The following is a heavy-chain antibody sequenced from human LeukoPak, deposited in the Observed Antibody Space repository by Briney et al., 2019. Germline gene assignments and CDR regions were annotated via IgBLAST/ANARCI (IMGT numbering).Heavy chain of an antibody. CDR2: ISSSGSTI. CDR3: ARGRLKHRNLLLSTWIQLWSTNWFDP. V-gene: IGHV3-11*01. CDR1: GFTFSDYY. Sequence: NAGGSLRLSCAASGFTFSDYYMSWIRQAPGKGLEWVSYISSSGSTIYYADSVKGRFTISRDNAKNSLYLQMNSLRAEDTAVYYCARGRLKHRNLLLSTWIQLWSTNWFDPWGQGTLVTVSS. D-gene: IGHD5-18*01. J-gene: IGHJ5*02.